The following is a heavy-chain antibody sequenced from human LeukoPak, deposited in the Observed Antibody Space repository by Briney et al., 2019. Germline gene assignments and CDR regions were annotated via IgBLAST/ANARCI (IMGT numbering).Heavy chain of an antibody. CDR2: ISAYNGNT. V-gene: IGHV1-18*01. J-gene: IGHJ4*02. CDR1: GYTFTSYG. D-gene: IGHD2-2*01. CDR3: ARGRGVVVPAAVDY. Sequence: GASVKVSCKASGYTFTSYGISWVRQAPGQGLEWMGWISAYNGNTNFTQKLQGRVTMTTDTSTSTAYMELRSLRSDDTAVYYCARGRGVVVPAAVDYWGREPWSPSPQ.